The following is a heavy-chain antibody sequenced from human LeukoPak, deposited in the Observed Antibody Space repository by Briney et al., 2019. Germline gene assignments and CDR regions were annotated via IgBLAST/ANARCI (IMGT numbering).Heavy chain of an antibody. CDR2: MNPNSGNT. J-gene: IGHJ5*02. CDR1: GYTFTSYD. D-gene: IGHD5-12*01. Sequence: GASVKVSCKASGYTFTSYDINWVRQATGQGLEWMGWMNPNSGNTGYAQKFQGRVTITRNTSISTAYMELSSLRSEDTAVCYCARSCYDYSWFDPWGQGTLVTVSS. CDR3: ARSCYDYSWFDP. V-gene: IGHV1-8*03.